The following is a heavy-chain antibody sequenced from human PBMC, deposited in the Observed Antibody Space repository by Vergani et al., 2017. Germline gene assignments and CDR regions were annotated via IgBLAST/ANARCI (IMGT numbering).Heavy chain of an antibody. J-gene: IGHJ6*02. CDR2: IKQDGSEK. D-gene: IGHD2-2*01. V-gene: IGHV3-7*01. CDR1: GFTFRSYW. CDR3: ARDPRDIVVVPAATHYYYYGMDV. Sequence: EVQLVESGGGLVQPGGSLRLSCAASGFTFRSYWMSWVRQAPGKGLEWVANIKQDGSEKYYVDSVKGRFTISRDNAKNSLYLQMNSLRAEDTAVYYCARDPRDIVVVPAATHYYYYGMDVWGQGTTVTVSS.